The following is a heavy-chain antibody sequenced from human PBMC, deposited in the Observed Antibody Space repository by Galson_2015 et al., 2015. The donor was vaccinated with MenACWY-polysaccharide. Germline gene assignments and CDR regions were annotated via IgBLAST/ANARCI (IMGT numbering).Heavy chain of an antibody. CDR1: GGSVTSYTDH. Sequence: SETLSLTCTVSGGSVTSYTDHWSWLRQPPGGGLEWIGYMSYSGRANSNPSLKSRVTISLDTSKNQFSLRLTSVTAADTAIYYCAREPTYSGSFGWFDPWGQGTLVTVSS. CDR3: AREPTYSGSFGWFDP. D-gene: IGHD1-26*01. V-gene: IGHV4-61*01. J-gene: IGHJ5*02. CDR2: MSYSGRA.